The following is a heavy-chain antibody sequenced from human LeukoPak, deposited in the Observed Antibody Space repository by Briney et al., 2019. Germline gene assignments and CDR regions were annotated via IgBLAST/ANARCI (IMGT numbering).Heavy chain of an antibody. Sequence: SQTLSLTCTVSGGSISNYYWSWIRQPPGKGLEWIGYVYYSGTTNYNPSLKSRVTISVDTSKNQFSLKLSSVTAADTAVYYCARALRGGAVAAYLDYWGQGTLVTVSS. V-gene: IGHV4-59*01. CDR3: ARALRGGAVAAYLDY. D-gene: IGHD6-19*01. J-gene: IGHJ4*02. CDR1: GGSISNYY. CDR2: VYYSGTT.